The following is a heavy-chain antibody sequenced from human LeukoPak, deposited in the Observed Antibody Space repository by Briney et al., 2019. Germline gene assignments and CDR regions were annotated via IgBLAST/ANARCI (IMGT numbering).Heavy chain of an antibody. J-gene: IGHJ6*02. CDR1: GFTFSNYN. CDR2: ISYDGSNK. Sequence: GGSLRLSCAASGFTFSNYNMNWVRQAPGKGLEWVAVISYDGSNKYYADSVKGRFTISRDNSKNTLYLQMNSLRAEDTAVYYCARDRVQWSYYYGMDVWGQGTTVTVSS. D-gene: IGHD6-19*01. V-gene: IGHV3-30-3*01. CDR3: ARDRVQWSYYYGMDV.